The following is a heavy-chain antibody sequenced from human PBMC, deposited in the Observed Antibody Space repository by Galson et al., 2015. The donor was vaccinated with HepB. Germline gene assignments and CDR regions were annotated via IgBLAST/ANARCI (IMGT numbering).Heavy chain of an antibody. CDR3: SRFGYSSGWYPWYFDL. CDR1: GFSLSTTEMR. J-gene: IGHJ2*01. Sequence: TLTLTCTFSGFSLSTTEMRVSWIRQPPGKALEWLARIDWDDDKFYSTSLKTRLTISKDTSKNQVVLTMTNMDPVDPATCYCSRFGYSSGWYPWYFDLWGRGTLVTVSS. D-gene: IGHD6-19*01. V-gene: IGHV2-70*04. CDR2: IDWDDDK.